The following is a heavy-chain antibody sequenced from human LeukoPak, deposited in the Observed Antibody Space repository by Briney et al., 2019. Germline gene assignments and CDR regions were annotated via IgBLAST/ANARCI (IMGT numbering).Heavy chain of an antibody. CDR3: AKPYYYDGRKYYFDY. CDR1: GFTFSSYA. Sequence: GGSLRLSCAASGFTFSSYAMSWVRQAPGKGLEWVSAISGSGGSTYYADSVKGRFTISRDDSKNTLYLQMNSLRAEDTAVYYCAKPYYYDGRKYYFDYWGQGTLVTVSS. J-gene: IGHJ4*02. D-gene: IGHD3-22*01. CDR2: ISGSGGST. V-gene: IGHV3-23*01.